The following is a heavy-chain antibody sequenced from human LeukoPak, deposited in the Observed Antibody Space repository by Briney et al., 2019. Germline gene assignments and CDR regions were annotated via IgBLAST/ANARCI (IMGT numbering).Heavy chain of an antibody. V-gene: IGHV4-38-2*02. J-gene: IGHJ4*02. Sequence: SETLSLTCTVSGYSISNGYYWGWIRQPPGKGLEWVGSIYHRGSTYYNPSLKSRVTISLDTSKNQFSLRLSSVTAADTAVYYCARGYDFWSGYYWDYWGQGTLVTVSS. D-gene: IGHD3-3*01. CDR2: IYHRGST. CDR1: GYSISNGYY. CDR3: ARGYDFWSGYYWDY.